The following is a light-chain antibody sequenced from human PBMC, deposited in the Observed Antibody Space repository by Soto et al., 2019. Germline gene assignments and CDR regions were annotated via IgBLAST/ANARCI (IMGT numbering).Light chain of an antibody. CDR3: SSYTSSSTLVV. J-gene: IGLJ2*01. Sequence: QSVLTQPASVSGSPGQSITISCTRTSSDVGGYNYVSWYQQHPGKAPKLMIYDVSNRPSGVSNRFSGSKSGNTASLTIYGLQAEDEADYYCSSYTSSSTLVVFGGGTKLTVL. CDR2: DVS. CDR1: SSDVGGYNY. V-gene: IGLV2-14*01.